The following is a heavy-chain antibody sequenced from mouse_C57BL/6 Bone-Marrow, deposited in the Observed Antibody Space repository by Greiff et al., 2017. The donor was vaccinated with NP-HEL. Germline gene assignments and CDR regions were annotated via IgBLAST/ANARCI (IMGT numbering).Heavy chain of an antibody. D-gene: IGHD1-1*01. CDR3: AIDSITTFAY. CDR2: IDPSDSYT. V-gene: IGHV1-59*01. CDR1: GYTFTSYW. J-gene: IGHJ3*01. Sequence: VQLQQPGAELVRPGTSVKLSCKASGYTFTSYWMHWVKQRPGQGLEWIGVIDPSDSYTNYNQKFKGKATLTVDTSSSTAYMQLSSLTSEDSAVYYCAIDSITTFAYWGQGTLVTVSA.